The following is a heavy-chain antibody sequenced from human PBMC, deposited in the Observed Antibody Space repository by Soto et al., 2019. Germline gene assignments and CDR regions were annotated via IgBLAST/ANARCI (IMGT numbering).Heavy chain of an antibody. Sequence: EVQLVESGGGLVQPGGSLKLSCAASGFTFSGSAMHWIRQASGKGLEWVGRIRSKANSYATAYAASVKGRFTISRDDSKNTAYLQMNSLNTEDTAVYYCTRLYGDYSNDYWGQGTLVTVSS. CDR3: TRLYGDYSNDY. CDR2: IRSKANSYAT. J-gene: IGHJ4*02. CDR1: GFTFSGSA. V-gene: IGHV3-73*02. D-gene: IGHD4-17*01.